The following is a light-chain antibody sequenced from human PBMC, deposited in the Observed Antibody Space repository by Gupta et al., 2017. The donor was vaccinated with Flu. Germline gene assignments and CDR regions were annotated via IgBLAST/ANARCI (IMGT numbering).Light chain of an antibody. CDR1: SGNIDDNY. J-gene: IGLJ3*02. Sequence: FLLTQPHSVSESPGTTVILSSSRNSGNIDDNYVQWFQLLPASSPTTVVFEVKERPSGVPDRFYGSIDRSSNSASLTIANLQPEDEADYYCQSFDDSGTAWVFGGGTKLTVL. CDR2: EVK. V-gene: IGLV6-57*01. CDR3: QSFDDSGTAWV.